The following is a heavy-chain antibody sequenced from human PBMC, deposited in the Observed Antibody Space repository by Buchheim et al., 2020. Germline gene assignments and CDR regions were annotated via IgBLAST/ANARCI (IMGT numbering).Heavy chain of an antibody. J-gene: IGHJ5*02. V-gene: IGHV4-59*01. CDR1: GGSISSYY. CDR2: IYYSGST. CDR3: ARDHYYDSSGYYANWFDP. Sequence: QVQLQESGPGLVKPSETLSLTCTVSGGSISSYYWSWIRQPPGKGLEWIGYIYYSGSTNYNPSLKSRVTISVDTSTNQFSLKLSSVTAADTAVYYCARDHYYDSSGYYANWFDPWGQGTL. D-gene: IGHD3-22*01.